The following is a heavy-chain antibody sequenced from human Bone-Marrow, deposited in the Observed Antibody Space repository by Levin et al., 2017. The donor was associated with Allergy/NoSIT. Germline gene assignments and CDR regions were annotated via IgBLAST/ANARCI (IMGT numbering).Heavy chain of an antibody. CDR2: ISSSSSYI. J-gene: IGHJ6*03. CDR1: GFTFSSYS. D-gene: IGHD3-10*01. CDR3: ARDPHYYGSGSYYYYRENYYYYYMDV. V-gene: IGHV3-21*01. Sequence: PGGSLRLSCAASGFTFSSYSMNWVRQAPGKGLEWVSSISSSSSYIYYADSVKGRFTISRDNAKNSLYLQMNSLRAEDTAVYYCARDPHYYGSGSYYYYRENYYYYYMDVWGKGTTVTVSS.